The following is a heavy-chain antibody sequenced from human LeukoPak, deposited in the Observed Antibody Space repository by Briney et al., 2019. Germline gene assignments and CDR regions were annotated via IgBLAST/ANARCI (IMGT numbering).Heavy chain of an antibody. CDR3: ARDQATMVRGVMDAFDI. CDR2: INPNSGGT. CDR1: GYTFTGYY. D-gene: IGHD3-10*01. Sequence: ASVKVSCKASGYTFTGYYMHWVRQAPGEGLEWMGWINPNSGGTKYAQKFQGRVTMTTDTSTSTAYMELRSLRSDDTAVYYCARDQATMVRGVMDAFDIWGQGTMVTVSS. J-gene: IGHJ3*02. V-gene: IGHV1-2*02.